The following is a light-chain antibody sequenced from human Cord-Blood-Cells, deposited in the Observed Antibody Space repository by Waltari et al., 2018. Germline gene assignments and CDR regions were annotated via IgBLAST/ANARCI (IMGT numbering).Light chain of an antibody. Sequence: QSVLTQPPSVSGAPGQRVTISCTGSSSNIGAGYDVQWYKLLPGTAPKLLVYGSSDRPSGFPDRCSGSTSGTSASLAITGLQAEDEADYYCQSYDSVLVFGGGTRLTVL. CDR2: GSS. CDR1: SSNIGAGYD. CDR3: QSYDSVLV. V-gene: IGLV1-40*01. J-gene: IGLJ2*01.